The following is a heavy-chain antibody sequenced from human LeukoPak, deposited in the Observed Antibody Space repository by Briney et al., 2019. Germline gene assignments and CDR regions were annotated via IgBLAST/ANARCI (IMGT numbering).Heavy chain of an antibody. Sequence: SETLSLTSTAPGDPISSSSYSWGGIRHPPGKGREWMGSTYYSGSTYYNPSLKSRVTISVDTSKNQFSLKLSSVTAADTAVYYCARQYSSTWRSYYYCYYMDVWGRGTTVTVSS. CDR3: ARQYSSTWRSYYYCYYMDV. CDR2: TYYSGST. CDR1: GDPISSSSYS. D-gene: IGHD6-13*01. V-gene: IGHV4-39*01. J-gene: IGHJ6*03.